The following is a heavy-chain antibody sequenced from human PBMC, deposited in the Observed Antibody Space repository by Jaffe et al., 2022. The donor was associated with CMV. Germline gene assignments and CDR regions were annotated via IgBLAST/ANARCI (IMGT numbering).Heavy chain of an antibody. J-gene: IGHJ6*02. D-gene: IGHD3-9*01. CDR3: AHVNYDILTGYIYGMDV. CDR2: IYWNDDK. Sequence: QITLKESGPTLVKPTQTLTLTCTFSGFSLSTSGVGVGWIRQPPGKALEWLALIYWNDDKRYSPSLKSRLTITKDTSKNQVVLTMTNMDPVDTATYYCAHVNYDILTGYIYGMDVWGQGTTVTVSS. V-gene: IGHV2-5*01. CDR1: GFSLSTSGVG.